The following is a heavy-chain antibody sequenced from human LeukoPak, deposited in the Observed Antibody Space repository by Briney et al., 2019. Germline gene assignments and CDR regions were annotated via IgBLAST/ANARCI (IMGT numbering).Heavy chain of an antibody. Sequence: GGSLRLSCAASGFTFSSYAMSWVRQAPGKGLEWVSAISGSGGSTYYADSVKGRFTISRDNSKNTLYLQMNSLRAEDTAVYYCAKDWAIFGVVIYYFDYWGQGTLVTVSS. CDR3: AKDWAIFGVVIYYFDY. D-gene: IGHD3-3*01. V-gene: IGHV3-23*01. J-gene: IGHJ4*02. CDR1: GFTFSSYA. CDR2: ISGSGGST.